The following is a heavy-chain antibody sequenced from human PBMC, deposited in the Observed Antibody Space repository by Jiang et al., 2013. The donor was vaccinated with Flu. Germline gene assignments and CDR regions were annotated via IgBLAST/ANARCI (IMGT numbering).Heavy chain of an antibody. CDR1: GFSLSATGVG. CDR3: AHVVITYGGVIGDDAFDI. D-gene: IGHD3-16*02. Sequence: GFSLSATGVGVGWIRQPPGKALEWLAVIYWDDDRRYSPSLKSRLAITKDTSRNQVVLIMTNMDPVDTATYYCAHVVITYGGVIGDDAFDIWGQGTVVTVSS. CDR2: IYWDDDR. J-gene: IGHJ3*02. V-gene: IGHV2-5*02.